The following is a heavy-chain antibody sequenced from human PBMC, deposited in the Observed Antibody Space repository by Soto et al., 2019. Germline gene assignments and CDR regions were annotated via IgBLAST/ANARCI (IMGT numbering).Heavy chain of an antibody. V-gene: IGHV3-23*01. D-gene: IGHD3-10*01. CDR2: ITNSGGDT. CDR3: AKASGESYPGSRVFDF. Sequence: PGGSLRLPGQPSGFTFSNYAMTWFPQAPGEGLEWVAVITNSGGDTLHADSVKGRFTIFRDNSRNTLYLQMNSLRAEDTAIYYCAKASGESYPGSRVFDFWGQGTRVTVSS. J-gene: IGHJ4*02. CDR1: GFTFSNYA.